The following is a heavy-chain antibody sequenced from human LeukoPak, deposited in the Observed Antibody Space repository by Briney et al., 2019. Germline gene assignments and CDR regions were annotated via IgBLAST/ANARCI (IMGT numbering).Heavy chain of an antibody. CDR2: IYHSGST. D-gene: IGHD2-8*01. CDR1: GGSISSGGNS. CDR3: ARGTNGYAFDI. V-gene: IGHV4-30-2*01. Sequence: PSETLSLTCAVSGGSISSGGNSWSWIRQPPGKGLEWIGYIYHSGSTYYNPSLKSRVTISVDRSKNQFSLKLSSVTAADTAVYYCARGTNGYAFDIWGQGTMVTVSS. J-gene: IGHJ3*02.